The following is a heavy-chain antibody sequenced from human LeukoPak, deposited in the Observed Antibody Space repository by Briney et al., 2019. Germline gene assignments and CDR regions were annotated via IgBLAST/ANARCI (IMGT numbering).Heavy chain of an antibody. J-gene: IGHJ4*02. D-gene: IGHD4-11*01. CDR2: ISYDADKK. CDR1: GFTFSNYG. Sequence: GGSLRLSCAASGFTFSNYGMHWVRQAPGKGLGWVAVISYDADKKYYGDSVKGRFTVSRDNSKRTVYVEMSSLRPEDTAVYYCAKAVTTEGRNFDYWGQGTLVTVSS. CDR3: AKAVTTEGRNFDY. V-gene: IGHV3-30*18.